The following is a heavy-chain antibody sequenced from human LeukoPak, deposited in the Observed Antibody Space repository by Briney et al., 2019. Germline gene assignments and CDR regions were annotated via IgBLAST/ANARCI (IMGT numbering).Heavy chain of an antibody. CDR1: GGSISSSY. J-gene: IGHJ4*02. CDR2: ISYSGST. V-gene: IGHV4-59*01. Sequence: SETLSLTCSVSGGSISSSYWSWIRQPPGKGLEWIGYISYSGSTNYSPSLKSRVTISVDTSKNQFSLKLSSVTAADTAVYYCASMVSYCSGGSCTDYWGQGTLVTVSS. D-gene: IGHD2-15*01. CDR3: ASMVSYCSGGSCTDY.